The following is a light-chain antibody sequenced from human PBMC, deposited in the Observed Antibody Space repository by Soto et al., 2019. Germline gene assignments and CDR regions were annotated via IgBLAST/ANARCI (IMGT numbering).Light chain of an antibody. CDR1: QSVLYSSNNKNY. J-gene: IGKJ3*01. CDR3: QQYYSTPVT. CDR2: WAS. V-gene: IGKV4-1*01. Sequence: DIVLTQSPDSLAVSLGERATINCKSSQSVLYSSNNKNYLAWYQQKPGQPPNLLIYWASTRESGVPDRFSGSGSGTDFTLTISSLQAEDVAVYYCQQYYSTPVTFGPGTKVDIK.